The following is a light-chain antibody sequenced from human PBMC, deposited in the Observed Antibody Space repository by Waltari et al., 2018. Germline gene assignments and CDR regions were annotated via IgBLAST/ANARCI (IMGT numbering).Light chain of an antibody. CDR3: QEDYVWPSIT. V-gene: IGKV3-15*01. J-gene: IGKJ4*01. CDR2: GAS. CDR1: QSVRTN. Sequence: VLLTQSPASLSVSPGDTVILSCRASQSVRTNLVWYQQKAGQDPRTLIYGASTRASGVPSQFKGSGSATDFPLNIRNLQSEGAAVYFWQEDYVWPSITFGGGTKLEI.